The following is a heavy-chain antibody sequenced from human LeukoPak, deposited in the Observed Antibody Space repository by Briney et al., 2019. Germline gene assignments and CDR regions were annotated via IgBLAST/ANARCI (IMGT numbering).Heavy chain of an antibody. D-gene: IGHD3-3*01. CDR3: ARELETYYDFWSGVPEYYFDY. CDR2: IYSGGST. V-gene: IGHV3-66*01. CDR1: GFTVSSNY. Sequence: RGGSGRLSCAASGFTVSSNYMSWVRQAPGKGLEWVSVIYSGGSTYYADSVKGRFTISRDNSKNTLYLQMNSLRAEDTAVYYCARELETYYDFWSGVPEYYFDYWGQGTLVTVSS. J-gene: IGHJ4*02.